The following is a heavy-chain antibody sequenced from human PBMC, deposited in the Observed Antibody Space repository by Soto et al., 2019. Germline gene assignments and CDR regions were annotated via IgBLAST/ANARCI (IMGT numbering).Heavy chain of an antibody. J-gene: IGHJ4*02. CDR2: ISYDGSNK. V-gene: IGHV3-30*18. D-gene: IGHD3-22*01. CDR3: AKDTYYYDSSGYDVFDY. Sequence: PGGSLRLSCAASGFTFSNYGMHWVRQAPGKGLEWVAAISYDGSNKYYADSVEGRFTISRDNSKSTVYLQMNSLRAEDTAIYYCAKDTYYYDSSGYDVFDYWGQGALVTVSS. CDR1: GFTFSNYG.